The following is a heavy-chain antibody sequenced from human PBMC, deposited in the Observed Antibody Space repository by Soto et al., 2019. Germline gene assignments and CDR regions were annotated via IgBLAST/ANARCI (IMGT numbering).Heavy chain of an antibody. J-gene: IGHJ6*02. Sequence: HPGRSLRLSWAASGFTFSSYWMSWVRQAPGKGLEWVANIKQDGSEKYYVDSVKGRFTISRDNAKNSLYLQMNSWRPEDTAVYYCARNRRRYYGMDVWGQGTTVTVSS. CDR2: IKQDGSEK. V-gene: IGHV3-7*01. CDR3: ARNRRRYYGMDV. CDR1: GFTFSSYW.